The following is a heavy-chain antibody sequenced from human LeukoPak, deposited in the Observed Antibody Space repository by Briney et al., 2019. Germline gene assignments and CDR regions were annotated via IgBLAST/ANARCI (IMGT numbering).Heavy chain of an antibody. CDR1: GFTFSSYA. CDR2: ISGSGGST. D-gene: IGHD1-26*01. CDR3: ARGGSYLSAFDI. V-gene: IGHV3-23*01. J-gene: IGHJ3*02. Sequence: GSLRLSCAASGFTFSSYAMSWVRQAPGKGLEWVSAISGSGGSTYYADSVKGRFTISRDNSKNTLYLQMNSLRAEDTAVYYCARGGSYLSAFDIWGQGTMVTVSS.